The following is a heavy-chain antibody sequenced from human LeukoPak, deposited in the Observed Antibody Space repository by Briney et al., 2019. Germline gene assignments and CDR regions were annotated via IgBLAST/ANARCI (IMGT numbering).Heavy chain of an antibody. CDR1: GGTFSSYA. J-gene: IGHJ3*02. CDR2: IIPILGIA. Sequence: SVKVSCKASGGTFSSYAISWVRQAPGQGLEWMGRIIPILGIANYAQKFQSRVTITADKSTSTAYMELSSLRSEDTAVYYCARDLSVAEVATHGPDAFDIWGQGTMVTVSS. CDR3: ARDLSVAEVATHGPDAFDI. D-gene: IGHD2-15*01. V-gene: IGHV1-69*04.